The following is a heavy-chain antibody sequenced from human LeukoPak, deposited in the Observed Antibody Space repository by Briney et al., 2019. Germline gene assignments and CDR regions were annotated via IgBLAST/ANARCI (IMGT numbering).Heavy chain of an antibody. V-gene: IGHV1-69*01. J-gene: IGHJ4*02. Sequence: WASVTVSCTASGGTFSSYAISWVRQAPGQGLEWMGGIIPIFGTANYAQKFQGRVTITADESTSTAYMELSSLRSEDTAVYYCGCSPGLVVVITTRFWGQGTLVTVSS. CDR1: GGTFSSYA. CDR3: GCSPGLVVVITTRF. CDR2: IIPIFGTA. D-gene: IGHD3-22*01.